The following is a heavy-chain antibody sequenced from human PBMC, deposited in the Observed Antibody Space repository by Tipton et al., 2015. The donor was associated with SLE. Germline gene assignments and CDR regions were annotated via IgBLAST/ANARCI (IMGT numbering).Heavy chain of an antibody. Sequence: QSGPEVKKPGSSVKVSCKASGGTFSSYAISWVRQAPGQGLEWMGGIIPIFGTANYAQKFQGRVTITADESTSTAYMELSSLRSEDTAVYYCARGIWDLGKLSPPGFDYWGQGTLVTVSS. D-gene: IGHD3-16*02. J-gene: IGHJ4*02. CDR2: IIPIFGTA. V-gene: IGHV1-69*01. CDR1: GGTFSSYA. CDR3: ARGIWDLGKLSPPGFDY.